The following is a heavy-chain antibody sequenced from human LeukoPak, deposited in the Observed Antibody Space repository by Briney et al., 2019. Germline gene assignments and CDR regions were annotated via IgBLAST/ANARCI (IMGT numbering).Heavy chain of an antibody. Sequence: SGGSLRLSCAASGFNFDDYGMSWVRQAPGKGLEWVSAISGSGGSTYYADSVKGRFTISRDNSKNTLYLQMNSLRAEDTAVYYCAKLPHYYDSWYWGQGTLVTVSS. D-gene: IGHD3-22*01. J-gene: IGHJ4*02. CDR3: AKLPHYYDSWY. CDR2: ISGSGGST. V-gene: IGHV3-23*01. CDR1: GFNFDDYG.